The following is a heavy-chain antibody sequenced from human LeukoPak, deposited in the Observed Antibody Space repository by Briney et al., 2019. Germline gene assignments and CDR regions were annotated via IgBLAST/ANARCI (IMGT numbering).Heavy chain of an antibody. CDR3: ARHYYYGMDV. Sequence: PGGSLRLSFAASGFTFSSYSMNWVRQAPGKGLEWVSYISSSSSTIYYADSVKGRFTISRDNAKNSLYLQMNSLRAEDTAVYYCARHYYYGMDVWGQGTTVTVSS. CDR2: ISSSSSTI. J-gene: IGHJ6*02. CDR1: GFTFSSYS. V-gene: IGHV3-48*04.